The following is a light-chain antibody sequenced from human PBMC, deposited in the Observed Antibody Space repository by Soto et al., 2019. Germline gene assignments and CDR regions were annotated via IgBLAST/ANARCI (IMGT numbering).Light chain of an antibody. Sequence: QSALTQRASVSGSPGQSITISCTGTSSDVGGYNYVSWYQQHPGKAPKLMIYDVSNRPSGVSNRFSGSKSGNTASLTISGLQAEDEANYYRSSSTSSSTVLFGGGTKLTVL. CDR3: SSSTSSSTVL. CDR1: SSDVGGYNY. J-gene: IGLJ2*01. CDR2: DVS. V-gene: IGLV2-14*01.